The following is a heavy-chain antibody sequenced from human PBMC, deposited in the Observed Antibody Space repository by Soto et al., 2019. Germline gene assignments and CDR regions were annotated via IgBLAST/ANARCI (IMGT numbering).Heavy chain of an antibody. CDR1: GGSFSGYY. CDR2: INHSGST. D-gene: IGHD3-16*01. Sequence: KASETLSLTCAVYGGSFSGYYWSWIRRPPGKGLEWIGEINHSGSTNYNPSLKSRVTISVDTSKNQFSLHLNSVTPEDTAVYYCAREFPYYESSDSYFDYWGQGALVTVSS. V-gene: IGHV4-34*01. CDR3: AREFPYYESSDSYFDY. J-gene: IGHJ4*02.